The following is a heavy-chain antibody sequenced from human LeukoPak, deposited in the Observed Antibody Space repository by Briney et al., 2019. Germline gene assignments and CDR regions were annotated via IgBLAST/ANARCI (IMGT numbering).Heavy chain of an antibody. J-gene: IGHJ6*03. V-gene: IGHV4-59*01. D-gene: IGHD4-11*01. CDR2: VYHTGSI. CDR3: ARGRVSSSTWYSTYYYFFYMDF. Sequence: SETLSLTCTVPDDSITMYYWTWIRPPPGKGLEWVGYVYHTGSIKFKPSLNGRVSISRDTSNNFFSLRLRSVTAADTAVYFCARGRVSSSTWYSTYYYFFYMDFWGKGTTVTVSS. CDR1: DDSITMYY.